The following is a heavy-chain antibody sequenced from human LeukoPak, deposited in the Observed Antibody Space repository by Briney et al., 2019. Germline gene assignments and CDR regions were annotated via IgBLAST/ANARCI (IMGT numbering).Heavy chain of an antibody. V-gene: IGHV4-61*02. CDR1: GGSISSGSYY. CDR3: AREGLNMVRGVIPKEAWGWFDP. J-gene: IGHJ5*02. CDR2: IYSRRST. D-gene: IGHD3-10*01. Sequence: SETLSLTCTVSGGSISSGSYYWNWIRQPAGKGLEWIGRIYSRRSTNYNPSLKSRVTISVDTSKNQFSLKLSSVTAADTAVYYCAREGLNMVRGVIPKEAWGWFDPWGQGTLVTVSS.